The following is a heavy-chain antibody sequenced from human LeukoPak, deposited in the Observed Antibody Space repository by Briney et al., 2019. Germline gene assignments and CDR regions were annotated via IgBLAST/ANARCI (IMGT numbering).Heavy chain of an antibody. Sequence: GGSLRLSCAASGFTFSSYSMNWVRQAPGKGLEWVSSITRSSTSTYYTDSVRGRFTISRDNAKNSLYLQMNSLRAENTAVYYCARDNWNDAPGGFDPWGQGTLVTVSS. CDR3: ARDNWNDAPGGFDP. CDR2: ITRSSTST. D-gene: IGHD1-20*01. CDR1: GFTFSSYS. V-gene: IGHV3-21*01. J-gene: IGHJ5*02.